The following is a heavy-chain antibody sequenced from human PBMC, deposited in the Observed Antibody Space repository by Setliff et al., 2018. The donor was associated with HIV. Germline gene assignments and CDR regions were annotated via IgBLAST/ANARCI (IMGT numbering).Heavy chain of an antibody. D-gene: IGHD3-22*01. CDR3: ARDYYDSSGYFPFDY. CDR2: IIPIFGTA. V-gene: IGHV1-69*05. CDR1: GGTFSSYA. J-gene: IGHJ4*02. Sequence: ASVKVSCKASGGTFSSYAISWVRQAPGQGLEWMGGIIPIFGTANYAQKFQGRVTITTDESTSTAYMELSSLRSEDTAVYYCARDYYDSSGYFPFDYWGQGTQVTVSS.